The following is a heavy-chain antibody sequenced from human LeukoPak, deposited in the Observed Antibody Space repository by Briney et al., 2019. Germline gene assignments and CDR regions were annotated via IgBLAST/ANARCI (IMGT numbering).Heavy chain of an antibody. CDR2: IKGDESAR. CDR3: ARDVGGSLDY. CDR1: GFTFSTYW. Sequence: GGSLRLSCAASGFTFSTYWMAWVRQAPGKGQEWVANIKGDESARHQADSVKGRFTISRDNAQNSVYLQMSSLRGEDTAVYYCARDVGGSLDYWGQGTLVTVSS. V-gene: IGHV3-7*01. J-gene: IGHJ4*02. D-gene: IGHD1-26*01.